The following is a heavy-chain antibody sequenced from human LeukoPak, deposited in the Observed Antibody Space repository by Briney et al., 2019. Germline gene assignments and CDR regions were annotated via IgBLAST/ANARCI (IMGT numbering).Heavy chain of an antibody. Sequence: PGGSLRLSCAASGFTFSSYSMNWVRQAPGKELEWVSSISSSSSYIYYADSVKGRFTISRDNAKNSLYLQMNSLRAEDTAVYYCARGAWDSSTWIDYWGKGTLVTVSS. CDR3: ARGAWDSSTWIDY. D-gene: IGHD6-13*01. J-gene: IGHJ4*02. CDR1: GFTFSSYS. CDR2: ISSSSSYI. V-gene: IGHV3-21*01.